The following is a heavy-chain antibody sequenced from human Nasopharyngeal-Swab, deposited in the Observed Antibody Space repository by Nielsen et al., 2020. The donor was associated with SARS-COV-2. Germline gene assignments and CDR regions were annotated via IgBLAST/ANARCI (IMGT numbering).Heavy chain of an antibody. J-gene: IGHJ4*02. Sequence: GESLKISCVASGFTFSSYEMNWVRQAPGKGLEWVSYISSSGSTIYYADSVKGRFTISRDNAKNSLYLQMNSLRAEDTAVYYCARPTGFGEAGYFDYWGQGTLVTVSS. V-gene: IGHV3-48*03. D-gene: IGHD3-10*01. CDR2: ISSSGSTI. CDR1: GFTFSSYE. CDR3: ARPTGFGEAGYFDY.